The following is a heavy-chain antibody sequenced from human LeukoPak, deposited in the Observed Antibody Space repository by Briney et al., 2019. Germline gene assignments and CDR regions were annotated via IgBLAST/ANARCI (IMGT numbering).Heavy chain of an antibody. CDR1: GFTFSSYW. Sequence: GGSLRLSCAASGFTFSSYWMPWVRQAPGKGLVWVSRINSDGSSTSYADSVKGRFTISRDNAKNTLYLQMNSLRAEDTAVYYCARVSGSGSYYNWWFDPWGQGTLVTVSS. CDR2: INSDGSST. D-gene: IGHD3-10*01. V-gene: IGHV3-74*01. J-gene: IGHJ5*02. CDR3: ARVSGSGSYYNWWFDP.